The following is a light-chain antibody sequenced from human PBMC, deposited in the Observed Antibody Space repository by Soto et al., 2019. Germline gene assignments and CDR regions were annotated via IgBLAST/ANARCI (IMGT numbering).Light chain of an antibody. V-gene: IGLV2-14*01. CDR1: GSDVGGCNY. Sequence: QSVLTQPAPVSGSPGQSITISCTGTGSDVGGCNYVSWYQQHPGKAPKLMIYEVSNRPSGVSNRFSGSKSGNTASLTISGLQAEDEADYYCSSYTSSSTYVFGTGTKVTVL. CDR3: SSYTSSSTYV. J-gene: IGLJ1*01. CDR2: EVS.